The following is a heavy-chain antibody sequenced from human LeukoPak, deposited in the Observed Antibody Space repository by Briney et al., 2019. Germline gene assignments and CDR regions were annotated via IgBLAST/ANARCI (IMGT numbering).Heavy chain of an antibody. V-gene: IGHV3-7*01. CDR1: RFTFSSYW. J-gene: IGHJ4*02. CDR3: ARVRLGAAYFDY. Sequence: GGSLRLSCVASRFTFSSYWMSWVRQPPGKGLEWVATTKHDGSEKYYVDSVKGRFTISRDNAENLLYLEMNSPRAEDTAVYYCARVRLGAAYFDYWGQGNMVTVSS. CDR2: TKHDGSEK. D-gene: IGHD3-10*01.